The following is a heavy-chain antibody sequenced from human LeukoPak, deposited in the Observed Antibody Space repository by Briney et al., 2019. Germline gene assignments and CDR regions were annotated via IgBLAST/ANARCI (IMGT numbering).Heavy chain of an antibody. V-gene: IGHV3-9*01. J-gene: IGHJ4*02. CDR1: GFTFDDYA. CDR3: AKAPDYDILTGPCDY. Sequence: PGGSLRLSCAASGFTFDDYAMHWVRQAPGKGLEWVSGISWNSGSIGYADSVKGRFTISRDNAKNSLYLQMNSLRAEDTALYYCAKAPDYDILTGPCDYWGQGTLVTVSS. D-gene: IGHD3-9*01. CDR2: ISWNSGSI.